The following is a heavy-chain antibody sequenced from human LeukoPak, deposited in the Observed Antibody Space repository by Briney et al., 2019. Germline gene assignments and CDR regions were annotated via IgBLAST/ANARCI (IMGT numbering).Heavy chain of an antibody. CDR1: GFAFKNYA. V-gene: IGHV3-23*01. J-gene: IGHJ4*01. CDR3: AKTQWKVGATDYFDY. D-gene: IGHD1-26*01. CDR2: INDNGGQR. Sequence: GGSLRLSCAASGFAFKNYAMTWVRQAPGKGLQWVSNINDNGGQRHYADSVKGRFTISRDNSKNTLFLQMDSLGAEDTAVYYCAKTQWKVGATDYFDYWGHGILVTVSS.